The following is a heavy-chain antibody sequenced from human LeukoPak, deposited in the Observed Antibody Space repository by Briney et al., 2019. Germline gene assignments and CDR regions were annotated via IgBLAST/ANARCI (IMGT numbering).Heavy chain of an antibody. V-gene: IGHV1-69*04. J-gene: IGHJ4*02. Sequence: GASVKVSCKASGGTFISYAISWVRQAPGQGLEWMGRIIPILGIANYAQKFQGRVTITADKSTSTAYMELSSLRSEDTAVYYCARDKGIAVAASDYWGQGTLVTVSS. CDR2: IIPILGIA. D-gene: IGHD6-19*01. CDR3: ARDKGIAVAASDY. CDR1: GGTFISYA.